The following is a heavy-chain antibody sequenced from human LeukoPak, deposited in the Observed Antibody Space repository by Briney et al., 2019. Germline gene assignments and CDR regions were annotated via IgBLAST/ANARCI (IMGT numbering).Heavy chain of an antibody. V-gene: IGHV1-2*02. CDR3: ARVLDQGAFDI. D-gene: IGHD1-1*01. CDR1: GYTFTGYY. Sequence: GASVKVSCKASGYTFTGYYMHWVRQAPGQGLEWMGWINPNSGDTNYAQKFQGRVTMTRDTSITTAYMELSRLRSDDTAAYYCARVLDQGAFDIWGQGTMVTVSS. CDR2: INPNSGDT. J-gene: IGHJ3*02.